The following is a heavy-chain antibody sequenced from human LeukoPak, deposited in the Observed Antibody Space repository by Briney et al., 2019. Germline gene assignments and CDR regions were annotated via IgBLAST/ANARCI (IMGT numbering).Heavy chain of an antibody. CDR2: ISGSGGST. CDR3: AKDSGSGSYYPRNLDY. D-gene: IGHD3-10*01. J-gene: IGHJ4*02. V-gene: IGHV3-23*01. Sequence: GGSLRLSCAASGFTFSSYAMSWVRQAPGKGLEWVSAISGSGGSTYYADSVKGRFTISRDNSKNTLYLQMNSLRAEDTAVYYCAKDSGSGSYYPRNLDYWGPGTLVTASS. CDR1: GFTFSSYA.